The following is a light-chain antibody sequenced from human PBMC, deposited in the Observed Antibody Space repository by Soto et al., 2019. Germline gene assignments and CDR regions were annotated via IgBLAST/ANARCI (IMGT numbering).Light chain of an antibody. CDR3: QQSYSTPPLT. CDR1: QSISSY. V-gene: IGKV1-39*01. CDR2: AAS. Sequence: DIQMTQSPSCLSASVGDRVTITCRGSQSISSYVNWYQQKPGKAPKLLSYAASSLQSGVPSRFSGSGSGTDFTLTISSLQPEDFATYYCQQSYSTPPLTFGGGTKV. J-gene: IGKJ4*01.